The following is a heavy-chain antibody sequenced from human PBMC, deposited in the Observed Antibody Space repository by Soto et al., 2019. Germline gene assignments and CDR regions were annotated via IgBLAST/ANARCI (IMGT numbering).Heavy chain of an antibody. J-gene: IGHJ5*02. V-gene: IGHV5-51*01. Sequence: PGESLKISCKGSGYSFTSYWIGWVRQMPGKGLEWMGIIYPGDSDTRYSPSFQGQVTISADKSISTAYLQWSSLKASDTAMYYCARLELQYDSLSDWFDPWGQGTLVTVSS. D-gene: IGHD3-22*01. CDR1: GYSFTSYW. CDR2: IYPGDSDT. CDR3: ARLELQYDSLSDWFDP.